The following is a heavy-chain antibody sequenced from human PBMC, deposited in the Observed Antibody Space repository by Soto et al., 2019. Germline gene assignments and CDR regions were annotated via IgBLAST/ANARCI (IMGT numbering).Heavy chain of an antibody. CDR2: ISAYNGNT. J-gene: IGHJ4*02. Sequence: GASVKVSCKASGYTFTSYGISWVRQAPGQGLEWMGWISAYNGNTNYAQKLQGRVTMTTDTSTSTAYMELRSLRSDDTAVYYCARDRVTILGVGHIDYWGQAILVTVSS. D-gene: IGHD3-3*01. CDR3: ARDRVTILGVGHIDY. V-gene: IGHV1-18*01. CDR1: GYTFTSYG.